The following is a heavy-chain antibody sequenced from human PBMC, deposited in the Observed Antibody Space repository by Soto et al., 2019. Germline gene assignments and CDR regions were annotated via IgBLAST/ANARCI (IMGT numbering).Heavy chain of an antibody. V-gene: IGHV3-30-3*01. J-gene: IGHJ5*02. D-gene: IGHD6-19*01. CDR3: ARARYSRGWNNWFDT. Sequence: QVQLVESGGGVVQPGRSLRLSCAASGFTFNSYAMHWVRQAPGKGLEWVAVISDDGSNKYYADSVKGRFTISRDNSKNTLYRQINSLRAEDTAVYYCARARYSRGWNNWFDTWGQGTLVTVSS. CDR1: GFTFNSYA. CDR2: ISDDGSNK.